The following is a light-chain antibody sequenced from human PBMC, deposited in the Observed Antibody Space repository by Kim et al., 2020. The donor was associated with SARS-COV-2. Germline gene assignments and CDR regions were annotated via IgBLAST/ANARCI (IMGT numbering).Light chain of an antibody. J-gene: IGLJ2*01. Sequence: APGKTARSTCGGNNMGSKSVHWYQQKPGQAPGLVIYYDSDRPSGIPERFSGSNSGNTATLTISRVEAGDEADYYCQVWDSSSDHRVFGGGTQLTVL. V-gene: IGLV3-21*04. CDR2: YDS. CDR1: NMGSKS. CDR3: QVWDSSSDHRV.